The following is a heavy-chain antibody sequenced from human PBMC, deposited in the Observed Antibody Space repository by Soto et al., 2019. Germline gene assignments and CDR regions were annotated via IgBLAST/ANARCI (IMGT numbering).Heavy chain of an antibody. J-gene: IGHJ4*02. Sequence: PSETLSLTCTVSGGSVSSGSYYWSWIRQPPGKGLEWIGYIYYSGSTNYNPSLKSRVTISVDTSKNQFSLKLSSVTAADTAVYYCARGHYDILTIDYWGQGTPVTVSS. CDR1: GGSVSSGSYY. CDR3: ARGHYDILTIDY. CDR2: IYYSGST. V-gene: IGHV4-61*01. D-gene: IGHD3-9*01.